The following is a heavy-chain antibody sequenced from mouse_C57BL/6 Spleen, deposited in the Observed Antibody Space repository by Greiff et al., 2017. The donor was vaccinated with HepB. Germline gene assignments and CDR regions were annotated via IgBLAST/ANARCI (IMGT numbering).Heavy chain of an antibody. CDR2: INPSSGYT. V-gene: IGHV1-4*01. Sequence: VQLQQSGAELARPGASVKMSCKASGYTFTSYTMHWVKQRPGQGLEWIGYINPSSGYTKYNQKFKDKATLTADKSSSTAYMQLSSLPSEDSAVYYCARTGTGYFDYWGQGTTLTVSS. CDR1: GYTFTSYT. D-gene: IGHD4-1*01. J-gene: IGHJ2*01. CDR3: ARTGTGYFDY.